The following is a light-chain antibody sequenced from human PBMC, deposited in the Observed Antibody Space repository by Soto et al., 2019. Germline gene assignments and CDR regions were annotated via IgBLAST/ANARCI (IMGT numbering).Light chain of an antibody. CDR1: SGDVGSYNL. Sequence: QSALTQPASVSGSPGQSITISCTGTSGDVGSYNLVSWYQQHPGKAPKLMIYEGSERPSGVSKRFSGSKSGNTASLTISGLQAEDEADYFCCSYAGGTTLVFGGGTKLTVL. CDR3: CSYAGGTTLV. CDR2: EGS. J-gene: IGLJ2*01. V-gene: IGLV2-23*01.